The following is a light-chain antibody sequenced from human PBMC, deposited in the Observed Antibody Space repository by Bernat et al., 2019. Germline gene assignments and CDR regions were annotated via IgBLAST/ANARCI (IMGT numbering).Light chain of an antibody. J-gene: IGKJ4*01. V-gene: IGKV1-16*01. CDR2: GAS. CDR1: QAISKY. Sequence: DIQMTQSPSSLSASVGDRVTITCRATQAISKYLAWVQQKPGKAPKSLIYGASTLFSGVPSRFSGSGSETDFTLTISSLQPEDSATYYCQQYDRYPLAFGGGTMVEVK. CDR3: QQYDRYPLA.